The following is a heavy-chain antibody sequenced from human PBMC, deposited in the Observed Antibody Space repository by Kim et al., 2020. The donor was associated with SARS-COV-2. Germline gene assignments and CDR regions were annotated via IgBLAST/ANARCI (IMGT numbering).Heavy chain of an antibody. CDR2: ISYDGSNK. CDR3: AKEGRIYDSSGYYRGGFDY. CDR1: GFTFSSYG. V-gene: IGHV3-30*18. D-gene: IGHD3-22*01. Sequence: GGSLRLSCAASGFTFSSYGMHWVRQAPGKGLEWVAVISYDGSNKYYADSVKGRFTISRDNSKNTLYLQMNSLRAEDTAVYYCAKEGRIYDSSGYYRGGFDYWGQGTLVTVSS. J-gene: IGHJ4*02.